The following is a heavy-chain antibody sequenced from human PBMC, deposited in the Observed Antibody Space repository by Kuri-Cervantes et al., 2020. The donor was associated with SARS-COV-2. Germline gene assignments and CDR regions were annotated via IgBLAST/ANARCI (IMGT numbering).Heavy chain of an antibody. CDR3: ARLGYSYAYARDY. V-gene: IGHV4-59*11. J-gene: IGHJ4*02. CDR1: GVSITSRY. CDR2: IYYTGST. D-gene: IGHD5-18*01. Sequence: ESLKISCTVSGVSITSRYWSLIRQPPGKGLEWIAYIYYTGSTNYNPSLKSRVTISMDTSKSQFSLKLSSVTAADTAVYYCARLGYSYAYARDYWGQGTLVTVSS.